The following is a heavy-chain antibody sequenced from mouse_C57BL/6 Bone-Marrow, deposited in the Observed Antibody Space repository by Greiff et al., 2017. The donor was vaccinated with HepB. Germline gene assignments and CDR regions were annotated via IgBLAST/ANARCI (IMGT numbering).Heavy chain of an antibody. CDR1: GFSLTSYG. V-gene: IGHV2-2*01. D-gene: IGHD2-10*01. CDR2: IWSGGST. Sequence: QVQLKESGPGLVQPSQSLYITCTVSGFSLTSYGVHWVRQSPGKGLEWLGVIWSGGSTDYNAAFISRLSISKDNSKSQVFFKMNSLQADDTAIYYCARNLPYYYDAMDYWGQGTSVTVSS. CDR3: ARNLPYYYDAMDY. J-gene: IGHJ4*01.